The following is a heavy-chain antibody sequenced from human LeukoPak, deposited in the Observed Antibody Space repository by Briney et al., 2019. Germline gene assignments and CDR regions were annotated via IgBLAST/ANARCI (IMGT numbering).Heavy chain of an antibody. D-gene: IGHD2-15*01. CDR3: AKASLGLALRYCSGGSCSGAEKSDY. J-gene: IGHJ4*02. CDR2: ISGSGGST. V-gene: IGHV3-23*01. Sequence: PGGSLRLSCAASGFTFSSYAMSWVRRAPGKGLEWVSAISGSGGSTYYADSVKGRFTISRDNSKNTLYLQMNSLRAEDTAVYYCAKASLGLALRYCSGGSCSGAEKSDYWGQGTLVTVSS. CDR1: GFTFSSYA.